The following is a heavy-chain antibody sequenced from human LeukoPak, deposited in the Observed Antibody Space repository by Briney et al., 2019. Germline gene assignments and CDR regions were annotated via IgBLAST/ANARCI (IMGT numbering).Heavy chain of an antibody. CDR1: GGTFIDYA. V-gene: IGHV1-69*04. Sequence: SVQVSFKGSGGTFIDYAFNWVRQARGQGLEWMGRIVVTFGIANYAQGFQGRVTNTADKSTGTAYMQMSSLRYEDTGLYYCARSICSGASCYSRDDWYLDLWGRGTLVTVSS. J-gene: IGHJ2*01. CDR2: IVVTFGIA. CDR3: ARSICSGASCYSRDDWYLDL. D-gene: IGHD2-15*01.